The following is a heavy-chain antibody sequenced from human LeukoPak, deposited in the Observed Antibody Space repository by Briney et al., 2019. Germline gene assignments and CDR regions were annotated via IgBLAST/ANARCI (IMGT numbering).Heavy chain of an antibody. J-gene: IGHJ4*02. V-gene: IGHV4-59*08. CDR3: ARRSISGNSWDYFDY. CDR1: GAXISSYY. Sequence: PSETLSLTCIVSGAXISSYYWSWIRQPPGKGLEWIAFMYYSGSTNYNPSLKSRVTVSVDTSKNQFSLKLSSVTAADTAVYYCARRSISGNSWDYFDYWGQGTLVTVSS. CDR2: MYYSGST. D-gene: IGHD4-23*01.